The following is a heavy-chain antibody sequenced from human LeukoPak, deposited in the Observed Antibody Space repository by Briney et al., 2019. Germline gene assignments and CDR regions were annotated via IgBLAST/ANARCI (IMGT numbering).Heavy chain of an antibody. D-gene: IGHD2-2*02. CDR3: ARDYCSSTTCYIGYFEH. CDR1: GYTFTNYG. Sequence: ASVKVSCKTSGYTFTNYGITWVRQAPGQGLEWMGWISGYDGNTDYAQNLQGRVTMTIDTFTTTAYMELRSLRSDDTAVYFCARDYCSSTTCYIGYFEHWGQGTLVTVSS. CDR2: ISGYDGNT. V-gene: IGHV1-18*01. J-gene: IGHJ1*01.